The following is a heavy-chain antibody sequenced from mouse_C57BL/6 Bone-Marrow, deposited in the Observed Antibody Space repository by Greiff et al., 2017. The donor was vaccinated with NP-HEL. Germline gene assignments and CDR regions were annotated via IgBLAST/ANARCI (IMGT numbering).Heavy chain of an antibody. J-gene: IGHJ2*01. CDR3: ASAVYFGY. CDR1: GYTFTDYY. Sequence: QVQLKESGAELVRPGASVKLSCKASGYTFTDYYINWVKQRPGQGLEWIARIYPGSGNTYYNEKFKGKATLTAEKSSSTAYMQLSSLTSEDSAVYFCASAVYFGYWGQGTTLTVAS. CDR2: IYPGSGNT. V-gene: IGHV1-76*01.